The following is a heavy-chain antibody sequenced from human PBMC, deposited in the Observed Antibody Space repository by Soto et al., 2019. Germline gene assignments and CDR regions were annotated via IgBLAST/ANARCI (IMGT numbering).Heavy chain of an antibody. V-gene: IGHV3-48*02. CDR2: ISSSSSTI. D-gene: IGHD3-3*01. J-gene: IGHJ6*02. CDR1: GFTFSSYS. Sequence: PGGSLRLSCAASGFTFSSYSMNWVRQAPGKGLEWVSYISSSSSTIYYADSVKGRFTISRDNAKNSLYLQMNSLRDEDTAVYYCARDLNSDYDFWSGYSDYYCYYGMDVWGQGTTVTVSS. CDR3: ARDLNSDYDFWSGYSDYYCYYGMDV.